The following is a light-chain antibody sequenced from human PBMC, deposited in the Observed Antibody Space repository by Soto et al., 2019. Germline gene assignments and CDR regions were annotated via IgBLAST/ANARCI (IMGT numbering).Light chain of an antibody. CDR3: SSYAGSNNEV. CDR1: SSDVGGYNY. CDR2: EVS. V-gene: IGLV2-8*01. J-gene: IGLJ3*02. Sequence: QPVLTQPPSASGSPGQSVTISCTGTSSDVGGYNYVSWYQQHPGKAPKLMIYEVSKRPSGVPDRFSGSKSGNTASLTVSGLQAEDEADYYCSSYAGSNNEVFGGGTKVTVL.